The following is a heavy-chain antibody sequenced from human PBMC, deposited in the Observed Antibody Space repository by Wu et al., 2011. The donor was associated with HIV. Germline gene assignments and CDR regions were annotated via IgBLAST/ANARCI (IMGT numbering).Heavy chain of an antibody. CDR2: LDPEDGEA. CDR1: GYNFTDYY. Sequence: EVHVVQSGAEVKKPGSTVKISCRVSGYNFTDYYLHWVQQAPGKGLEWMGLLDPEDGEAIYAETFQGRVTIVAGTSQDTAYMELSSLRSEGTAVYYCSRGRGWQERDWGQGTLVSVSS. J-gene: IGHJ4*02. CDR3: SRGRGWQERD. V-gene: IGHV1-69-2*01. D-gene: IGHD2-15*01.